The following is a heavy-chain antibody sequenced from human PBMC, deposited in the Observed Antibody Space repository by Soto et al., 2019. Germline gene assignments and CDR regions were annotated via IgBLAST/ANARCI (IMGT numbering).Heavy chain of an antibody. J-gene: IGHJ3*02. D-gene: IGHD3-10*01. CDR3: ATTRDKGNAFDI. Sequence: QVQLQESGPGLVKPSQTLSLTCTVSGGSISSGGYYWSWIRQHPGKGLEWIGYIYYSGSTYYNPSLKSRITLSVDTSKNQFSLKLSSVTAADTAVYYCATTRDKGNAFDIWGQGTMVTVSS. CDR2: IYYSGST. V-gene: IGHV4-31*03. CDR1: GGSISSGGYY.